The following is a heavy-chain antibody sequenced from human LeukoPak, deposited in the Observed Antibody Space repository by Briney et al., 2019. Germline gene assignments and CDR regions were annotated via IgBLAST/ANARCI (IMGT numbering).Heavy chain of an antibody. CDR1: GGSISSYY. V-gene: IGHV4-59*08. D-gene: IGHD6-19*01. Sequence: SETLSLTCTVSGGSISSYYWSWIRQPPGKGLEWIGYIYYSGSTNYNPSLKSRVTISVDTSKNQFSLKLSSVTAADTAVYYCARYGRPYLGSGWYYFGYWGQGTLVTVSS. J-gene: IGHJ4*02. CDR3: ARYGRPYLGSGWYYFGY. CDR2: IYYSGST.